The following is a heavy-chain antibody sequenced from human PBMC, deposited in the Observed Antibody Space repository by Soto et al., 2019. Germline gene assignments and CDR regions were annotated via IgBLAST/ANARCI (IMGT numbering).Heavy chain of an antibody. Sequence: QVQLQESGPGLVKPSETLSLTCTVSGGSISSYYWSWIRQPPGKGLEWIGYIYYSGSTNYNPSLKSRVTISVDTSKNQYSLKLSSVTAADTDVYYCARVWGYAFVYWGQGTLVSVSS. D-gene: IGHD3-16*01. V-gene: IGHV4-59*01. CDR3: ARVWGYAFVY. CDR1: GGSISSYY. J-gene: IGHJ4*02. CDR2: IYYSGST.